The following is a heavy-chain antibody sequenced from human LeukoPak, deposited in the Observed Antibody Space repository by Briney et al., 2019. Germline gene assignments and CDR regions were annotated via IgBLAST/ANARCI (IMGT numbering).Heavy chain of an antibody. V-gene: IGHV3-21*01. Sequence: PGGSLRLSCAASGFTLSSLAMHWVRQVPGKGLEWVSSSGTRSGTKYYADSVMGRFTISRDSAMNSVSLQINSLRAEDTAVYYCLLQMTYGELSDPDFRGQGTLVTVSS. D-gene: IGHD3-16*02. CDR2: SGTRSGTK. CDR1: GFTLSSLA. CDR3: LLQMTYGELSDPDF. J-gene: IGHJ4*02.